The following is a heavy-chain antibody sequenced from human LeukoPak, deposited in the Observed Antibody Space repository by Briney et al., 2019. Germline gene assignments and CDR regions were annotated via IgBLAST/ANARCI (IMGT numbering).Heavy chain of an antibody. D-gene: IGHD4-17*01. J-gene: IGHJ4*02. CDR3: ARDRILLYGDYVLDPFDY. CDR1: GFTFSSYG. V-gene: IGHV4-39*07. CDR2: IYYSGST. Sequence: GTLRLSCAASGFTFSSYGMSWVRQPPGKGLEWIGSIYYSGSTYYNPSLKSRVTISVDTSKNRFSLKLSSVTAADTAVYYCARDRILLYGDYVLDPFDYWGQGTLVTVPS.